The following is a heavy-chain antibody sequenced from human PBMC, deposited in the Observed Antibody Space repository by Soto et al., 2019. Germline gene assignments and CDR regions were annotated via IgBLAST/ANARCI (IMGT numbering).Heavy chain of an antibody. CDR2: ISAYNGNT. CDR3: ARVGLSFWSGYLYGMDV. D-gene: IGHD3-3*01. CDR1: GYTFTSYG. Sequence: ASVKVSCKASGYTFTSYGISWVRQAPGQGLEWMGWISAYNGNTNYAQKLQGRVTMTTGTSTSTAYMELRSLRSDDTAVYYCARVGLSFWSGYLYGMDVWGQGTTVTVSS. V-gene: IGHV1-18*04. J-gene: IGHJ6*02.